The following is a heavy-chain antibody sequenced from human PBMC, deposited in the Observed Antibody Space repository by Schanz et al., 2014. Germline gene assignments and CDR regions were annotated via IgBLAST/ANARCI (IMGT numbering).Heavy chain of an antibody. D-gene: IGHD3-10*01. CDR2: ISGSGGST. CDR1: GLTFTSAW. V-gene: IGHV3-23*04. CDR3: AKGRFGELSAFDI. J-gene: IGHJ3*02. Sequence: EVQLVESGGGLVKPGGSLRLSCATSGLTFTSAWMSWVRQAPWKGLEWVSAISGSGGSTYYADSVKGRFTISRDNSKNTLYLQMNSLRAEDTAVYYCAKGRFGELSAFDIWGQGTMXTVSS.